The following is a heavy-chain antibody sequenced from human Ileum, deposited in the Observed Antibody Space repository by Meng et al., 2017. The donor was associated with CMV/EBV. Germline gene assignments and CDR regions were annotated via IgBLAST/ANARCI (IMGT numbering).Heavy chain of an antibody. D-gene: IGHD3-3*01. Sequence: GESLKISCAASGFTFSSYSMNWVRQAPGKGLEWVSSISSSSSYIYYADSVKGRFTICRDNAKNSLYLQMNSLRAEDTAVYYCARSKNDFWSGYYYGMDVWGQGTTVTVSS. CDR1: GFTFSSYS. CDR2: ISSSSSYI. V-gene: IGHV3-21*01. CDR3: ARSKNDFWSGYYYGMDV. J-gene: IGHJ6*02.